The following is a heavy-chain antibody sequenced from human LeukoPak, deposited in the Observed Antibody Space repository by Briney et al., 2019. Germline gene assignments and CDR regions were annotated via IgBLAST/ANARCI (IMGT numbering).Heavy chain of an antibody. Sequence: PSETLSLTCAVYGGSFSGYYWSWIRQPPGKGLEWIGEINHSGCTNYNPSLKSRVTISVDTSKNQFSLKLSSVTAADTAVYYCARGGRASTAGTRYNWFDPWGQGTLVTVSS. J-gene: IGHJ5*02. CDR1: GGSFSGYY. V-gene: IGHV4-34*01. CDR3: ARGGRASTAGTRYNWFDP. CDR2: INHSGCT. D-gene: IGHD6-13*01.